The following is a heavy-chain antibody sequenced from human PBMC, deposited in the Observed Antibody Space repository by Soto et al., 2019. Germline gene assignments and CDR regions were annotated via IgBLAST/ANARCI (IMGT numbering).Heavy chain of an antibody. CDR2: IIPILGIA. V-gene: IGHV1-69*02. D-gene: IGHD2-2*01. J-gene: IGHJ4*02. CDR1: GGTFSSYT. CDR3: ATMPDWSSTSCYGGGY. Sequence: QVQLVQSGAEVKKPGSSVKVSCKASGGTFSSYTISWVRQAPGQGLEWMGRIIPILGIANYAQKFQGRVTITADKPTSPAYMELSSLRSEDTAVYYCATMPDWSSTSCYGGGYWGQGTLVTVSS.